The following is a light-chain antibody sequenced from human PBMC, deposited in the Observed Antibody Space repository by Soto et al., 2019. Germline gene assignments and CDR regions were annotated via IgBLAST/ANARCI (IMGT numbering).Light chain of an antibody. J-gene: IGLJ2*01. CDR3: SSYTSTTLVV. CDR2: EVS. CDR1: SSDVGGYNY. Sequence: QSALTQPASVSGSPGQSITISCTGSSSDVGGYNYVSWYQQHPGKAPKLMIYEVSNRPSGVSNRFSGSKSGNTASLTISGLQGEDEADYYCSSYTSTTLVVFGGGTKLTVL. V-gene: IGLV2-14*01.